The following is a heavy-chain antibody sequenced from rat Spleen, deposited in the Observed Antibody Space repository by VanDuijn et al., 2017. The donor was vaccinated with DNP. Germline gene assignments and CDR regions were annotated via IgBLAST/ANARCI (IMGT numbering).Heavy chain of an antibody. CDR3: ARHGAAHYAMDA. CDR2: IIYDGSRT. Sequence: EVQLVESGGGLVQPGRSLKLSCAASGFTFSDYNMAWVRQAPKKGLEWVATIIYDGSRTYYRDSVKGRFTISRDNAKSTLYLQMDSLRSEDTATYYCARHGAAHYAMDAWGQGTSVTVSS. D-gene: IGHD1-2*01. V-gene: IGHV5-7*01. CDR1: GFTFSDYN. J-gene: IGHJ4*01.